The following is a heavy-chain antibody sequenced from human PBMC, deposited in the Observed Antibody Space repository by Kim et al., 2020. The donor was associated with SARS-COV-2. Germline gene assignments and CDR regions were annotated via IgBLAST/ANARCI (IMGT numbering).Heavy chain of an antibody. Sequence: SETLSLTCTVSGGSISSGGYYWSWIRQHPGKGLEWIGYIYYSGSTYYNPSLKSRVTISVDTSKNQFSLKLSSVTAADTAVYYCAGYFLRSIYGSGPRDYYYGMDVWGQGTTVTVSS. CDR3: AGYFLRSIYGSGPRDYYYGMDV. CDR2: IYYSGST. CDR1: GGSISSGGYY. J-gene: IGHJ6*02. D-gene: IGHD3-10*01. V-gene: IGHV4-31*03.